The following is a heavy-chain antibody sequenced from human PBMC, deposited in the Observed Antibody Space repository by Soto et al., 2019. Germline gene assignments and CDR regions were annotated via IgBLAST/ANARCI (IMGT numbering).Heavy chain of an antibody. J-gene: IGHJ2*01. Sequence: QVQLQQWGAGPLRPLETLSLTCGVSGGSFSGYYWAWIRQSPGKGLEWIGEINDRGSINYNPSLKSRVSISVDTSKNHYSLNLRSVTAADTAVYYCARESHDMLTGPPWVWYFDLWGRGTLVTVSS. D-gene: IGHD3-9*01. CDR3: ARESHDMLTGPPWVWYFDL. V-gene: IGHV4-34*01. CDR2: INDRGSI. CDR1: GGSFSGYY.